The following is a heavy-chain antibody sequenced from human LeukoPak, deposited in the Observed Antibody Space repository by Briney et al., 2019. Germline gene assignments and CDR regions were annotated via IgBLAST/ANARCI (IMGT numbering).Heavy chain of an antibody. CDR1: GFTFSSYS. V-gene: IGHV3-21*04. J-gene: IGHJ3*02. CDR3: ARVSWRSAAHDHAFDI. D-gene: IGHD2-2*01. Sequence: GGSLRLSCAASGFTFSSYSMNWVRQAPGKGLEWVSSISSSSSYIYYADSVKGRFTISRDNAKNSLYLQMNSLRAEDTAVYYCARVSWRSAAHDHAFDIWGQGTMVTVS. CDR2: ISSSSSYI.